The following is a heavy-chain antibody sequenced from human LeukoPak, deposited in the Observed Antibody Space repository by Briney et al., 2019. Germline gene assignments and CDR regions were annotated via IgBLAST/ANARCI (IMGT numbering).Heavy chain of an antibody. V-gene: IGHV3-21*01. CDR3: ARDLWGSSSSPFNWLDP. CDR2: ITGNTGNT. D-gene: IGHD6-6*01. Sequence: GGSLRLSCAASGFTFSSYAMTWVRQPPGKGLEGVSSITGNTGNTYYADSVKGRFTISRDNAKNSLYLQMNSLRAEDTALYYCARDLWGSSSSPFNWLDPWGQGTLVTVSA. J-gene: IGHJ5*02. CDR1: GFTFSSYA.